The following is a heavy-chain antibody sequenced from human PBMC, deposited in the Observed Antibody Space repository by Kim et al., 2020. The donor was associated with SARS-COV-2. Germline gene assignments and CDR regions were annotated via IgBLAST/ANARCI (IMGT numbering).Heavy chain of an antibody. CDR1: GYSFTSYW. D-gene: IGHD3-10*01. Sequence: GESLKISCKGSGYSFTSYWISWVRQMPGKGLEWMGRIDPSDSYTNYSPSFQGHVTISGDKSMSTAYLQWSSLKASDTAMYYCARLRRGGSGSYYNNCFDPWGQGTLVTVSS. CDR3: ARLRRGGSGSYYNNCFDP. V-gene: IGHV5-10-1*01. CDR2: IDPSDSYT. J-gene: IGHJ5*02.